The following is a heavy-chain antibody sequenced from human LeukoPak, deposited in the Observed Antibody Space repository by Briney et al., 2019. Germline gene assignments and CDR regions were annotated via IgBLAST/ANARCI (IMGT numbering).Heavy chain of an antibody. V-gene: IGHV3-30*04. CDR2: ISYDGSNK. J-gene: IGHJ6*02. CDR1: GFTFSSYA. D-gene: IGHD6-6*01. Sequence: GGSLRLSCAASGFTFSSYAMHWVRQAPGKGLEWVAVISYDGSNKYYADSVKGRFTISRDNAKNSLYLQMNSLRAEDTAVYYCARDFIEYSSSSVCYYYGMDVWGQGTTVTVSS. CDR3: ARDFIEYSSSSVCYYYGMDV.